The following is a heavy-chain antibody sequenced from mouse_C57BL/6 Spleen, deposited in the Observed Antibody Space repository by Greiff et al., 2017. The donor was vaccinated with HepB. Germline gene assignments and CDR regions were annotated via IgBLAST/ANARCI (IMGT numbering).Heavy chain of an antibody. CDR2: ISDGGSYT. V-gene: IGHV5-4*03. Sequence: EVMLVESGGGLVKPGGSLKLSCAASGFTFSSYAMSWVRQTPEKRLEWVATISDGGSYTYYPDNVKGRFTISRDNANNNLYLQMSHLKSEDTSMYYFARAYYYGSSPYWYFDVWGTGTTVTVSS. D-gene: IGHD1-1*01. CDR3: ARAYYYGSSPYWYFDV. J-gene: IGHJ1*03. CDR1: GFTFSSYA.